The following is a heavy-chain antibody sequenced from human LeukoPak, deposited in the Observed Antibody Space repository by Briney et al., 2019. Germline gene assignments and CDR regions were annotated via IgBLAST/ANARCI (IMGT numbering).Heavy chain of an antibody. CDR1: GGSIRSSYYY. CDR3: ARVTMGSSSGAFDI. V-gene: IGHV4-39*01. Sequence: PSETLSLTCTVSGGSIRSSYYYWGWIRQPPGKGLDGLGGIYDSGSTYYNPSLKSRVTISVDTSKNQFSLKLNSVTAADTAVYYCARVTMGSSSGAFDIWGQGTMVTVSS. D-gene: IGHD5-24*01. CDR2: IYDSGST. J-gene: IGHJ3*02.